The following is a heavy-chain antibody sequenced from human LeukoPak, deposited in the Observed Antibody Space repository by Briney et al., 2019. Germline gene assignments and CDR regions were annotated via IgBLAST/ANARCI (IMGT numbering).Heavy chain of an antibody. Sequence: KPSGTLSLTCAVSRGSISSNNWWSWVRQPPGKRLEWIAEIYHSGSTNYNPSLKSRVTTSVDTSKNQFSLKLSSVTAADTAVYYCARVPITDCSSTSCSTYFDYWGQGTLVTVSS. J-gene: IGHJ4*02. D-gene: IGHD2-2*02. CDR1: RGSISSNNW. V-gene: IGHV4-4*02. CDR3: ARVPITDCSSTSCSTYFDY. CDR2: IYHSGST.